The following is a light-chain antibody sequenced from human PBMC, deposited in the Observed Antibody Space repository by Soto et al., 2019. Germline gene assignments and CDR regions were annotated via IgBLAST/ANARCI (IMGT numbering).Light chain of an antibody. Sequence: EFVLTQSPGTLSLSPGERATLSCRASQTVRNNYLAWYQQKPGQAPGLLIYDASSRATGIPDRFSGGGSGTDFTLTISRLEPEDFAVYFCQQYSDLPMTFGQGTRLEIK. CDR3: QQYSDLPMT. V-gene: IGKV3-20*01. CDR2: DAS. CDR1: QTVRNNY. J-gene: IGKJ5*01.